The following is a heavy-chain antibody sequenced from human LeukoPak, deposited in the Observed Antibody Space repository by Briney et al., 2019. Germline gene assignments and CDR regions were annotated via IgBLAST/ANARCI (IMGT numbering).Heavy chain of an antibody. Sequence: PGGSLRLSCAASGFTFSTFWMHWVRQVPGKGLVWVSRINSDGSTTNYADSVKGRFTISRDNAKNTVYLQMNSLRAEDTAVYYCAKILTGNANWFDPWGQGTLVTVSS. CDR1: GFTFSTFW. V-gene: IGHV3-74*01. D-gene: IGHD1-20*01. CDR3: AKILTGNANWFDP. J-gene: IGHJ5*02. CDR2: INSDGSTT.